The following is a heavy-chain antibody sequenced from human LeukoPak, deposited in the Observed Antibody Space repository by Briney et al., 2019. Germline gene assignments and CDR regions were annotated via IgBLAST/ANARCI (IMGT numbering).Heavy chain of an antibody. V-gene: IGHV4-59*08. J-gene: IGHJ4*02. Sequence: SETLSLTCSVSGGFNTHYYWSWIRQPPGKGLEWIGYFYHSGSTNYNPSLKSRVTISVDTSKNQFSLKLSSVTAADTAVYYCARGEQWLVPDYWGQGTLVTVSS. CDR3: ARGEQWLVPDY. CDR2: FYHSGST. D-gene: IGHD6-19*01. CDR1: GGFNTHYY.